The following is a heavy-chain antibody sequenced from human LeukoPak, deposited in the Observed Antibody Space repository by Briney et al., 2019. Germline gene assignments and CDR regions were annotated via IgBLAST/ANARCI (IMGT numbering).Heavy chain of an antibody. CDR2: ISAYNGDT. V-gene: IGHV1-18*01. CDR3: ARGEVPPHYFDY. Sequence: ASVKVSCKASGYTFTSYGISWVRQAPGQGLEWMGWISAYNGDTNYAQKLQGRVTMTTDTSTSTAYMELRSLRSEDTAVYYCARGEVPPHYFDYWGQGTLVTVSS. CDR1: GYTFTSYG. J-gene: IGHJ4*02.